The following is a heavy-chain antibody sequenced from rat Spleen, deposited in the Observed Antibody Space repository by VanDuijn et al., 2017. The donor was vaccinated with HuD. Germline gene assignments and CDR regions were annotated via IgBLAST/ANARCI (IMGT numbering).Heavy chain of an antibody. CDR2: ISTGGGNT. J-gene: IGHJ2*01. CDR3: AARTEDY. Sequence: EVQLVESGGGLVQPGRSMKLSCAASDFTFSHYYMAWVRQAPTKGLEWVASISTGGGNTYYRDSVKGRFTISRDNAEGTLYLQMDSLRSEDTAMYYCAARTEDYWGQGVMVTVSS. V-gene: IGHV5-25*01. D-gene: IGHD5-1*01. CDR1: DFTFSHYY.